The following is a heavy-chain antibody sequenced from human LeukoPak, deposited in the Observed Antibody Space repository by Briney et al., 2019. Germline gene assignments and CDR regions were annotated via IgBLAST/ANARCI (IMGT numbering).Heavy chain of an antibody. Sequence: SETLSLTCTVSGGSISSYYWSWIRQPPGKGLEWIGYIYYSGSTNYNPSLKSRVTISVDTSKNQFSLKLSSVTAADTAVYYCERAQYYYDSSGYASMGYGMDVWGQGTTVTVSS. V-gene: IGHV4-59*01. D-gene: IGHD3-22*01. J-gene: IGHJ6*02. CDR2: IYYSGST. CDR1: GGSISSYY. CDR3: ERAQYYYDSSGYASMGYGMDV.